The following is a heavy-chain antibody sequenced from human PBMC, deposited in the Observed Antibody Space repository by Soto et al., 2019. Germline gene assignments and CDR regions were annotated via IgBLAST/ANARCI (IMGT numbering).Heavy chain of an antibody. Sequence: GGSLRLSCAASGFTFSSYAMSWVRQAPGKGLEWVSAISGSGGSTYYADSVKGRFTISRDNSKNTLYLQMNSLRAEDTAVYYCAKAYGTFYSSGWYVFDYWGQGTLVTVSS. V-gene: IGHV3-23*01. J-gene: IGHJ4*02. D-gene: IGHD6-19*01. CDR1: GFTFSSYA. CDR2: ISGSGGST. CDR3: AKAYGTFYSSGWYVFDY.